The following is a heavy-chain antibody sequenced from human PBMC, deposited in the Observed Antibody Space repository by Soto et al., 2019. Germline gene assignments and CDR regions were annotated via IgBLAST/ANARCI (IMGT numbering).Heavy chain of an antibody. D-gene: IGHD6-6*01. CDR1: GGSISSGGYY. CDR3: ARGSSIAGLYYGMDV. CDR2: NYYSGIT. V-gene: IGHV4-31*03. J-gene: IGHJ6*02. Sequence: QVQLQESGPGLVKPSQTLSLTCTVSGGSISSGGYYWTWIRQHPGKGLEWLGYNYYSGITYYNPSLKSRVTISLDTSKNQFSLKLSSVTAADTAVYYCARGSSIAGLYYGMDVWGQGTTVTFSS.